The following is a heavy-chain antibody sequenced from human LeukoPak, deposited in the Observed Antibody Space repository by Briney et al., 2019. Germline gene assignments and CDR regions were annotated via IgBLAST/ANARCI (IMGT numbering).Heavy chain of an antibody. V-gene: IGHV1-18*01. Sequence: ASVKVSCKASGYTFTSYGISWVRQAPGQGLEWMGWISAYNGNTNYAQKLQGRVTMTTDTSTSTAYMELRSLRSDDTAVYYCARPEGIAYYDSTLHAFDIWGQGTMVTVSS. J-gene: IGHJ3*02. CDR1: GYTFTSYG. D-gene: IGHD3-22*01. CDR2: ISAYNGNT. CDR3: ARPEGIAYYDSTLHAFDI.